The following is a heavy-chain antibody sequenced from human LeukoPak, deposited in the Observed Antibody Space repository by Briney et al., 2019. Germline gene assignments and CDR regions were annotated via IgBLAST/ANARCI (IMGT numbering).Heavy chain of an antibody. V-gene: IGHV4-31*11. CDR1: GGSFSGYY. CDR3: ARAPTYYDSSGYYYGMDV. Sequence: SETLSLTCAVYGGSFSGYYWSWIRQHPGKGLEWIGYIYYSGSTYYNPSLKSRVTISVDTSKNQFSLKLSSVTAADTAVYYCARAPTYYDSSGYYYGMDVWGQGTTVTVSS. J-gene: IGHJ6*02. D-gene: IGHD3-22*01. CDR2: IYYSGST.